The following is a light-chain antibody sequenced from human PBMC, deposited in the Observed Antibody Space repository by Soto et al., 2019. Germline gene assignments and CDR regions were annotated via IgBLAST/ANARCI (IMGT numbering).Light chain of an antibody. J-gene: IGKJ1*01. V-gene: IGKV1-9*01. CDR2: AAS. CDR1: QGIFSY. CDR3: QQVNSYPWT. Sequence: DIPLTQSPSFLSASAGDRVTITCRASQGIFSYLAWYQQKPGKAPKLLIYAASTLQSGVPSRFSGSGSGTEFTLTISSLQPEDSATYYCQQVNSYPWTFGRGTKVEI.